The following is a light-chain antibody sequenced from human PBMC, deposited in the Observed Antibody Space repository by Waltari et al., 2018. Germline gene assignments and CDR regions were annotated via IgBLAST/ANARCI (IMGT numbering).Light chain of an antibody. CDR1: SSNPGSNS. CDR3: AAWDDSLNGWV. Sequence: SVLTQPPSPSGTPGQRRTNPCSGISSNPGSNSVTWYQQLPGSAPKLLIYNDEHRPSGVPDRFSGSKSGTSASLAISGLQSEDEADYYCAAWDDSLNGWVFGGGTKLTVL. J-gene: IGLJ3*02. V-gene: IGLV1-44*01. CDR2: NDE.